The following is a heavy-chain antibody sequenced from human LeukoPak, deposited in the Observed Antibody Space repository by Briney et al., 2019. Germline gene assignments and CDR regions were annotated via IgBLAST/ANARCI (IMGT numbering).Heavy chain of an antibody. CDR1: GFTFSSYA. CDR2: ISYDGSNK. J-gene: IGHJ3*02. V-gene: IGHV3-30-3*01. Sequence: GGSLRLSCAASGFTFSSYAMHWVRQAPGKGLEWVAVISYDGSNKYYADSVKGRFTISRDNSKNTLYLQMNSLRAEDTAVYYCARGGGRGAFDIWGQGTMVTVSS. CDR3: ARGGGRGAFDI. D-gene: IGHD3-10*01.